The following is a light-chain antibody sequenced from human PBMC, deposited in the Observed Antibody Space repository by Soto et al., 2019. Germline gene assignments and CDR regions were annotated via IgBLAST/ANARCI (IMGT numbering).Light chain of an antibody. CDR2: GAS. V-gene: IGKV3-20*01. CDR1: QSVSSSY. Sequence: EIVLTQSPGTLSLSPGERATLSCRASQSVSSSYLAWYQQKPGQAPRLLIYGASSRATGIPDRFSGSGSGTDFALTITSLQAEDFATYYCQQLRMYPSTFGGGTKVEIK. J-gene: IGKJ4*01. CDR3: QQLRMYPST.